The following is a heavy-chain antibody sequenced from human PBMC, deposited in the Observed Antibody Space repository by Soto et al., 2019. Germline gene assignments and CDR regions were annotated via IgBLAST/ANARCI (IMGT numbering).Heavy chain of an antibody. D-gene: IGHD3-10*01. Sequence: PGGPLRLSCAASGFTFSSYWMHWVRQAPGKGLVWVSRINSDGSSTSYADSVKGRFTISRDNSKNTLYLQMNSLRAEDTAVYYCAGGYWGGKATMVRPPYWGQGTQVTVS. J-gene: IGHJ4*02. V-gene: IGHV3-74*01. CDR2: INSDGSST. CDR3: AGGYWGGKATMVRPPY. CDR1: GFTFSSYW.